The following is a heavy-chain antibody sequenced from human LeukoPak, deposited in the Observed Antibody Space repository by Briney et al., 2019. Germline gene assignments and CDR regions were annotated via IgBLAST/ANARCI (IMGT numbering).Heavy chain of an antibody. V-gene: IGHV3-23*01. CDR1: GFTFTNYA. CDR3: AKDEAWRPAAD. J-gene: IGHJ4*02. CDR2: ITGSGDSA. Sequence: GGSLRLSCAPSGFTFTNYAMSWVRQAPGKGLEWVSSITGSGDSAYYADSVKGRFTISRDNSKDTLYLQMNSLRAEDTAIYFCAKDEAWRPAADWGQGTLVTVSP. D-gene: IGHD2-2*01.